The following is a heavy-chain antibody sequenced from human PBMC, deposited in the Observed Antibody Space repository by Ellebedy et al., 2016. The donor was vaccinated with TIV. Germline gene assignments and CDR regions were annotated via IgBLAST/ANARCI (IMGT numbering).Heavy chain of an antibody. D-gene: IGHD1-26*01. CDR3: VRWVGHFDF. V-gene: IGHV4-59*01. CDR1: GVSISGFH. Sequence: MPSETLSLTCTVSGVSISGFHWTWIRQPPGKGLEWIGYIYFSGSSNYNPSLESRVTMSVDTSKNQFSLKLSSVTAADTAVYYCVRWVGHFDFWGQGTLVTVSS. CDR2: IYFSGSS. J-gene: IGHJ4*02.